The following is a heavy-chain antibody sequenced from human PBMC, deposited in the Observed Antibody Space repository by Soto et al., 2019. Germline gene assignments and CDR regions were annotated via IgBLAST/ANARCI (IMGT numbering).Heavy chain of an antibody. V-gene: IGHV4-59*01. Sequence: QVHLQESGPGLVKPSETLSLTCTVSGGSINGYYWNWIRQTPGKGLEWLGYIYFSGSTHYNPSLKTRLTISLDTSKKPFSLKLSSVTAADTAVYYCARQEAVPGTPFDSWGQGTLVSVSS. D-gene: IGHD6-19*01. CDR1: GGSINGYY. CDR2: IYFSGST. J-gene: IGHJ4*02. CDR3: ARQEAVPGTPFDS.